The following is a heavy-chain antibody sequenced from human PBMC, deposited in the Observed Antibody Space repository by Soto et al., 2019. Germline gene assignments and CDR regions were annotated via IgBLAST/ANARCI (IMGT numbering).Heavy chain of an antibody. J-gene: IGHJ4*02. CDR1: GGSISSGGYS. Sequence: QLQLQESGSGLVKPSQTLSLTCAVYGGSISSGGYSWSWIRQPPGSGLQWIGYIYHRGSTYYNPSLKSRVTISVYRSKNQVHLKLTSVTATDPDVYYCARSMTTVTTNDDWGQGTLVTVSS. V-gene: IGHV4-30-2*01. D-gene: IGHD4-17*01. CDR2: IYHRGST. CDR3: ARSMTTVTTNDD.